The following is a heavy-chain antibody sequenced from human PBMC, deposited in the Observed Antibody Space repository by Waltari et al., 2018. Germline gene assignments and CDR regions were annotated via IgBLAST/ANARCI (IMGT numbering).Heavy chain of an antibody. Sequence: QVQLQQWGAGLLKPSETLSLTCAVYGGSCSGYYWSWISQSPGKGLEWIGEINHSGSTNYNPSLKSRVTISVDTSKNQFSLKLSSVTAADTAVYYCARGLSGVIAAASNWFDPWGQGTLVTVSS. CDR2: INHSGST. V-gene: IGHV4-34*01. CDR3: ARGLSGVIAAASNWFDP. J-gene: IGHJ5*02. CDR1: GGSCSGYY. D-gene: IGHD6-13*01.